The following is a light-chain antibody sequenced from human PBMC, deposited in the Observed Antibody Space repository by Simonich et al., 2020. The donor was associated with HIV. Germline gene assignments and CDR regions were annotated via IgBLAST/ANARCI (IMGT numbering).Light chain of an antibody. V-gene: IGLV4-69*01. Sequence: QLVLTQSPSASASLGASVKLTCTLSSGHSSYAVAWHQQLPEKGPRYLMKVNSDGTHNKGDGIPDRFSGSSSGDERYLTISSLQSEDEADYYCQTWGTGIQVFGGGTKLTVL. CDR3: QTWGTGIQV. CDR2: VNSDGTH. CDR1: SGHSSYA. J-gene: IGLJ3*02.